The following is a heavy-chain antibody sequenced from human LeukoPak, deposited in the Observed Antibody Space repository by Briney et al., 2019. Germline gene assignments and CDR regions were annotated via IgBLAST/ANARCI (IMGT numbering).Heavy chain of an antibody. CDR2: ISAYNGDT. V-gene: IGHV1-18*01. Sequence: SSVKVSCKASGYTFTSYGISGVRQAPGQGRDGMGWISAYNGDTNYEQKLQGRVTMITDTSTSTAYMELRSLRSDDTAVYYCARVEGYCSGGSCYFGGSYYYMDVWGKGTTVTVSS. CDR3: ARVEGYCSGGSCYFGGSYYYMDV. CDR1: GYTFTSYG. D-gene: IGHD2-15*01. J-gene: IGHJ6*03.